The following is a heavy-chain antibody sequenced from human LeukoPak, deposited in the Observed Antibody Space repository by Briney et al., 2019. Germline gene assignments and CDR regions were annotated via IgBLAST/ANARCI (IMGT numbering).Heavy chain of an antibody. V-gene: IGHV3-74*01. J-gene: IGHJ4*02. CDR1: GFTFSSYW. CDR2: INSDGGST. Sequence: GGSLRLSCAASGFTFSSYWMHWVRQAPGKGLVWVSRINSDGGSTSYADSVKGRFTISRDNAKNTLYLQMNSLRAEDTAVYYCARVLTGTAPFDYWGQGTLVTVSS. D-gene: IGHD7-27*01. CDR3: ARVLTGTAPFDY.